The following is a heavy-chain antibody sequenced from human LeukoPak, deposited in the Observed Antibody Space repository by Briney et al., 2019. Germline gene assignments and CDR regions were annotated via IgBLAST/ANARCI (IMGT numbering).Heavy chain of an antibody. D-gene: IGHD6-19*01. Sequence: SVKVSCKASGGTFSSYAISWVRQAPGQGLEWMGRIIPILGIANYAQKFQGRVTITADKSTSTAYMELSSLRSEDTAVYYCARDRYSSGWYPEVGTFDYWGQGTLVTVSS. V-gene: IGHV1-69*04. CDR1: GGTFSSYA. CDR2: IIPILGIA. J-gene: IGHJ4*02. CDR3: ARDRYSSGWYPEVGTFDY.